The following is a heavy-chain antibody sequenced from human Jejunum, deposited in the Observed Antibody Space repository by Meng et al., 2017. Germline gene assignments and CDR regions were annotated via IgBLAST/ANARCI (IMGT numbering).Heavy chain of an antibody. CDR2: INQNGRT. V-gene: IGHV4-34*01. J-gene: IGHJ5*02. Sequence: QVHLRQWGAGLLKPSETPSLTCAVYGGSFNSYFWNWIRQPPGKGLEWIGEINQNGRTNYNPSLESRVTISMDKSKKEFSLRLASVTAADTALYYCVRGRDPMVVGELDPWGQGTLVTVSS. CDR1: GGSFNSYF. CDR3: VRGRDPMVVGELDP. D-gene: IGHD2-15*01.